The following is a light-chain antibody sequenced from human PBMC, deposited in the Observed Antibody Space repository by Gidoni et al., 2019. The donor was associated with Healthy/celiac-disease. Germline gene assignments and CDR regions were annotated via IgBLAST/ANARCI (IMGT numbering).Light chain of an antibody. J-gene: IGLJ2*01. CDR1: KLGDTY. V-gene: IGLV3-1*01. CDR2: QDS. Sequence: SYELTQPPSVSVSPGQTASITCSGDKLGDTYACWYQPKPGQSPVLVIYQDSKRPSGIPERFSGSNSGNTATLTISGTQAMDEADYYCQAWDSSTVVFGGGTKPTVL. CDR3: QAWDSSTVV.